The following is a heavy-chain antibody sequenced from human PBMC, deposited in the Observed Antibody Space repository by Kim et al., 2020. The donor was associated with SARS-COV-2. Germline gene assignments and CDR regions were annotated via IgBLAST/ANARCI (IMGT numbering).Heavy chain of an antibody. CDR2: IKQDGSEK. CDR3: ARGRVGCAY. V-gene: IGHV3-7*01. Sequence: GGSLRLSCTASGLTFDSHWMSWVRQAPGKGLEWVASIKQDGSEKQYVDSVKGRFTIFRDNAKKSLFMEMNSLRVEDTAMYYCARGRVGCAYWGQGTLVTVSS. D-gene: IGHD2-15*01. CDR1: GLTFDSHW. J-gene: IGHJ4*02.